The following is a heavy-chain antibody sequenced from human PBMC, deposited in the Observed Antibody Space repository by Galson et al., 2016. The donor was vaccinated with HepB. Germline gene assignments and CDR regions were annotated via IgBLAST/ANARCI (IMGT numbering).Heavy chain of an antibody. CDR1: GFTFSSYA. J-gene: IGHJ6*02. CDR3: AKDFAYFYGLDV. CDR2: TSGSGGRT. Sequence: SLRLSCAASGFTFSSYAMSWVRQAPGKGLEWVSATSGSGGRTNYADSVKGRFTISRDNSKNTLYLQMNSLRAEDTAVYYCAKDFAYFYGLDVWGQGTTVTVSS. V-gene: IGHV3-23*01.